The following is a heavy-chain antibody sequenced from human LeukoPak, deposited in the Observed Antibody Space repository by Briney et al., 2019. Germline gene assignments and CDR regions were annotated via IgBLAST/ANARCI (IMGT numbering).Heavy chain of an antibody. CDR1: GGSISSSNYY. D-gene: IGHD3-16*01. Sequence: PSETLSLTCSVSGGSISSSNYYWGWIRQSPGRGLEWVGRLYYRGDTFYNPSLKSPVPTAVNKTKSEFSLKVRSVTATDTAVFYCARASRFQISISKMLLSAFDVWGQGTMVTVS. CDR2: LYYRGDT. V-gene: IGHV4-39*01. J-gene: IGHJ3*01. CDR3: ARASRFQISISKMLLSAFDV.